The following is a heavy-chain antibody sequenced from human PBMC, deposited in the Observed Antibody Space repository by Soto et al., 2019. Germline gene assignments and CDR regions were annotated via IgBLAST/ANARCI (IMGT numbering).Heavy chain of an antibody. CDR1: GYSFTSYW. CDR3: AILGSDILTGYSLGYYYGMDV. CDR2: IYPGDSDT. V-gene: IGHV5-51*01. D-gene: IGHD3-9*01. J-gene: IGHJ6*02. Sequence: PGESLKISCKGSGYSFTSYWIGWVRQMPGKGLEWMGIIYPGDSDTRYSPSFQGQVTISADKSISTAYLQWSSLRAEDTAVYYCAILGSDILTGYSLGYYYGMDVWGQGTTVTVSS.